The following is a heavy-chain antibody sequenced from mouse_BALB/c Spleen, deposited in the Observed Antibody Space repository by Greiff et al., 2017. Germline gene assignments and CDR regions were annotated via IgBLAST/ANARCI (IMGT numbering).Heavy chain of an antibody. V-gene: IGHV5-17*02. CDR2: ISSGSSTI. D-gene: IGHD1-1*01. CDR3: ARRRDFDYCGSSPVHWYLDV. Sequence: EVKLMESGGGLVQPGGSLKLSCAASGFTFSSFGMHWVRQAPEKGLEWVAYISSGSSTIYYADTVKGRFTISRDNPKNTLFLQMTSLRSEDTAMYYGARRRDFDYCGSSPVHWYLDVWGAGTTVTVSS. J-gene: IGHJ1*01. CDR1: GFTFSSFG.